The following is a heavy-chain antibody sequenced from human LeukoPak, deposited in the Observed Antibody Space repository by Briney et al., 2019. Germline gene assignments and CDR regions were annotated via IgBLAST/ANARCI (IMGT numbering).Heavy chain of an antibody. V-gene: IGHV3-7*05. CDR3: ARGGSLHFDF. CDR1: GFXFSSYW. D-gene: IGHD3-16*01. J-gene: IGHJ4*02. Sequence: GGSLRLSCAASGFXFSSYWISWVRQAPGKGLESVANIKADGSEKYYVDSVKGRFTISRDNAKNSLYLQMNSLRAEDTAVYYCARGGSLHFDFWGQGTLVTVS. CDR2: IKADGSEK.